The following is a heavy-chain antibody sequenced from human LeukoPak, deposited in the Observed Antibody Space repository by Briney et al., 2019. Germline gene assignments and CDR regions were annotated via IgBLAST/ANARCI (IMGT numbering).Heavy chain of an antibody. Sequence: SETLSLTCNVSGASIRTSTYYWNWIRQSPGKGLEWIGCVSDSGTTKYNPSLKSRVTISVDTSKNHFSLILMSVTAADTAVYYCARGYYEPFQSWGQGTLVTVSS. CDR3: ARGYYEPFQS. J-gene: IGHJ4*02. CDR1: GASIRTSTYY. CDR2: VSDSGTT. V-gene: IGHV4-61*03. D-gene: IGHD3-22*01.